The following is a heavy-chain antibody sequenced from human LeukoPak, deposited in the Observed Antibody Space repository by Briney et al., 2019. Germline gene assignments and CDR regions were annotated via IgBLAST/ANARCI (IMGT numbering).Heavy chain of an antibody. V-gene: IGHV3-74*01. J-gene: IGHJ3*02. CDR1: GFTFSSYW. D-gene: IGHD2-15*01. Sequence: GGSVRLSCAASGFTFSSYWMHWVRQAPGKGLVWVSRIYRDGSSTNYADSVKGLFTISRDYAKNTLYLQMNRLRAEDTAVYYCARGEYCSGGSCYSAPFDIWGQGTMVTVSS. CDR2: IYRDGSST. CDR3: ARGEYCSGGSCYSAPFDI.